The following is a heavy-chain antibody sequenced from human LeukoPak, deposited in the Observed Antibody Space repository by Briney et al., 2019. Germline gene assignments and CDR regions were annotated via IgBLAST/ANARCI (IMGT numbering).Heavy chain of an antibody. CDR3: AREGTSGTHLNWFDP. D-gene: IGHD1-1*01. CDR1: GGSISSYY. V-gene: IGHV4-59*01. CDR2: IYGSGST. J-gene: IGHJ5*02. Sequence: SQTLSLTCPVSGGSISSYYWGWIRQPPGKGLEWIAHIYGSGSTNYNPSLKSRVTLSVDTSKNQFSLKLSTVTAADTAVYYCAREGTSGTHLNWFDPWGQGTLVTVSS.